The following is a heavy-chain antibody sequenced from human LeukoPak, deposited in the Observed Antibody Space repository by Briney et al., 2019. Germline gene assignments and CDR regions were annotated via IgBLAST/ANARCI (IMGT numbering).Heavy chain of an antibody. D-gene: IGHD3-3*01. J-gene: IGHJ4*02. CDR1: GFTFSTYW. CDR2: INQDGGVQ. V-gene: IGHV3-7*01. Sequence: GGSLRPACAASGFTFSTYWITWVRQAPGNGLEWVANINQDGGVQHYVDSVKGRFTVYRDNTKTSLYLQINSLSTDDTAVYYCATNKPDRVEAWSGTFDYWGQGPMVTVSS. CDR3: ATNKPDRVEAWSGTFDY.